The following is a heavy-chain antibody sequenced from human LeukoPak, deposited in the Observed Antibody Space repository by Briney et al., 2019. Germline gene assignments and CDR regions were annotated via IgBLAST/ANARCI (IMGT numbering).Heavy chain of an antibody. CDR1: GFTLTSYG. Sequence: RGTLRLSCAASGFTLTSYGIHSVRHAPGKGLEWVAFIRYDGSNKYYADSVKGRFTISRDNSKNTLYLQMNSLRAEDTAVYYCARGRDKLKLDYWGQGTLVTVSS. D-gene: IGHD2-15*01. CDR3: ARGRDKLKLDY. V-gene: IGHV3-30*02. CDR2: IRYDGSNK. J-gene: IGHJ4*02.